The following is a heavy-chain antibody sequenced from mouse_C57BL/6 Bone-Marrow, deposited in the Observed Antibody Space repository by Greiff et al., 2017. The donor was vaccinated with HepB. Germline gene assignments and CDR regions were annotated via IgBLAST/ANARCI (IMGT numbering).Heavy chain of an antibody. CDR1: GFNIKDYY. D-gene: IGHD2-2*01. CDR2: IDPEDGET. Sequence: EVQLQQSGAELVKPGASVKLSCTASGFNIKDYYMHWVKQRTEQGLEWIGRIDPEDGETKYAPKFQGKATLTADTSSNTAYLQLSSLTSEDTAVYYCARSKGLRLVPLFDYWGQGTTLTVSS. CDR3: ARSKGLRLVPLFDY. V-gene: IGHV14-2*01. J-gene: IGHJ2*01.